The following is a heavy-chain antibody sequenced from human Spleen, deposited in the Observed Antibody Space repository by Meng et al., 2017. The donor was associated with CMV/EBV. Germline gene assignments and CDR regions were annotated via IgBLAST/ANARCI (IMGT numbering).Heavy chain of an antibody. CDR2: ISYDGSNK. CDR1: KFTFDSFA. Sequence: GESLKISCVGSKFTFDSFAMCWVRQAPGKGLEWVAVISYDGSNKYYADSVKGRFTISRDNSKNTLYLQMNSLRAEDTAVYYCAREGELGYCSSTSCYTSGNDYWGQGTLVTVSS. CDR3: AREGELGYCSSTSCYTSGNDY. J-gene: IGHJ4*02. D-gene: IGHD2-2*02. V-gene: IGHV3-30-3*01.